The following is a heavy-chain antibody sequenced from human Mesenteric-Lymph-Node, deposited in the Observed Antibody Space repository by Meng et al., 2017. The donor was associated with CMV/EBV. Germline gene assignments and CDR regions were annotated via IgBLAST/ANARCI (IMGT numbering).Heavy chain of an antibody. J-gene: IGHJ6*02. D-gene: IGHD1-26*01. CDR3: ARFYRSPVGYGMDV. V-gene: IGHV3-7*01. CDR1: GFTFSSYW. Sequence: GESLKISCATSGFTFSSYWMNWVRQAPGKGLEWVANIKQDETEKNYVDSVKGRFNISRDNVKNSLFLQMNSLRPEDTAVYYCARFYRSPVGYGMDVWGQGTTVTVSS. CDR2: IKQDETEK.